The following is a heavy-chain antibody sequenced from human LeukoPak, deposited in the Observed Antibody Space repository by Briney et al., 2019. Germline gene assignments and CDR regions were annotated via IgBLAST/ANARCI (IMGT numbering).Heavy chain of an antibody. CDR3: AKGSHYGSGSYYYYYYGMDV. CDR2: IWYDGSNK. CDR1: GFTFSSYG. V-gene: IGHV3-30*02. Sequence: GGSLRLSCAASGFTFSSYGMHWVRQAPGKGLEWVAVIWYDGSNKYYADSVKGRFTISRDNSKNTLYLQMNSLRAEDTAVYYCAKGSHYGSGSYYYYYYGMDVWGQGTTVTVSS. J-gene: IGHJ6*02. D-gene: IGHD3-10*01.